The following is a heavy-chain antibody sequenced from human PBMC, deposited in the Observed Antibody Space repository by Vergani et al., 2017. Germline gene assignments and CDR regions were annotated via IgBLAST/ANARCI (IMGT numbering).Heavy chain of an antibody. J-gene: IGHJ6*03. Sequence: QVQLQESGPGLVKPSQTLSLTCTVSGGSISSGGYYWSWIRQHPGKGLEWIGYIYYSGSTYYNPSLKSRVTISVDTSKNQFSLKLSSVTAADTAVYYCARLRGVLLWFGDNDYYMDVWGKGTTVTVSS. CDR2: IYYSGST. D-gene: IGHD3-10*01. V-gene: IGHV4-31*03. CDR3: ARLRGVLLWFGDNDYYMDV. CDR1: GGSISSGGYY.